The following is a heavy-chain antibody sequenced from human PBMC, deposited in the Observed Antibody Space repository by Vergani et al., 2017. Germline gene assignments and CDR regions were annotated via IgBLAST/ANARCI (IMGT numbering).Heavy chain of an antibody. CDR2: INHSGST. D-gene: IGHD3-3*02. CDR1: GGSFSGYY. CDR3: ARGPISWYFDY. Sequence: QVQLQQWGAGLLKPSETLSLTCAVYGGSFSGYYWSWIRQPPGKGLEWIGEINHSGSTNCNPSLKSRVTISVDTSKNQFSLKLSSVTAADTAVYYCARGPISWYFDYWGQGTLVTVSS. J-gene: IGHJ4*02. V-gene: IGHV4-34*01.